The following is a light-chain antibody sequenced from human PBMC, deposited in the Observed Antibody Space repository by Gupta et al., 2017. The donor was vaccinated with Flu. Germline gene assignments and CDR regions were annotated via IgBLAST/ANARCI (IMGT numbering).Light chain of an antibody. V-gene: IGLV1-47*01. CDR1: NSNIGNNY. Sequence: SVLTQPPSASAPPGQRVTFSCSGSNSNIGNNYVYWYQQLPGTAPKVLIYRNDQRPSGVPGRFSGSKSDTSASLAISGLRAEDEADYYCSAWDDSRSGWVFGGGTKLTVL. J-gene: IGLJ3*02. CDR3: SAWDDSRSGWV. CDR2: RND.